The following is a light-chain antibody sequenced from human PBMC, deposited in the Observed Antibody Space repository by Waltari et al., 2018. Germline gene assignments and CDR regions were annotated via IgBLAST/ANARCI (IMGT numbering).Light chain of an antibody. CDR1: QSVSSN. CDR2: GAS. CDR3: QQRSSLLPVT. V-gene: IGKV3-15*01. J-gene: IGKJ4*01. Sequence: EIVMTQSPATLSVSPGERATLSCRASQSVSSNLAWYQQKPGQAPRLLLYGASTRAHGIPARFSGSGSGTEFTLTISGLEPEDFAVYYCQQRSSLLPVTFGGGTKVEIK.